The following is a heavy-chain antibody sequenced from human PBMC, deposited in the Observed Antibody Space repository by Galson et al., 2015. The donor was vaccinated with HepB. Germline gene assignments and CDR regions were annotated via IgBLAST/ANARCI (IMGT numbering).Heavy chain of an antibody. CDR3: ARGLSDFWASFDY. J-gene: IGHJ4*02. D-gene: IGHD3/OR15-3a*01. CDR2: IIPIFGTA. Sequence: SVKVSCKASGGTFSSYAISWVRQAPGQGLEWMGGIIPIFGTANYAQKFQGRVTITADESTSTAYMELSSLRSEDTAVYYCARGLSDFWASFDYWGQGTLVTVSS. CDR1: GGTFSSYA. V-gene: IGHV1-69*13.